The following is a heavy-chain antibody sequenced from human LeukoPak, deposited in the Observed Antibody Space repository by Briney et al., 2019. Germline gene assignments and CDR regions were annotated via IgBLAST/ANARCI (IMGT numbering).Heavy chain of an antibody. Sequence: SETLSLTCAVYGGSFSGYYWSWIRQPPGKGLEWIGEINHSGSTNYNPSLKSRVTISVDTSKDQFSLKLSSVTAADTAVYYCARGMVRGVTTSENWFDPWGQGTLVTVSS. CDR3: ARGMVRGVTTSENWFDP. CDR2: INHSGST. V-gene: IGHV4-34*01. J-gene: IGHJ5*02. CDR1: GGSFSGYY. D-gene: IGHD3-10*01.